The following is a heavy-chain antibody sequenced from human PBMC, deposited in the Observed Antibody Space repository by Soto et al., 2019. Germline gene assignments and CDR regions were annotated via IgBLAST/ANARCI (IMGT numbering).Heavy chain of an antibody. CDR3: ARRYGVYFDY. J-gene: IGHJ4*02. Sequence: QVQLQESGPGLVKPSETLSLTCTVSGGSISSYYWCWIRQPPGKGLEWIGYIYYSGSTNYNPALNSRVTIAVDTSKNQFSLKLSSVTAADTAVYYCARRYGVYFDYWGQGTLVTVSS. V-gene: IGHV4-59*08. CDR1: GGSISSYY. D-gene: IGHD4-17*01. CDR2: IYYSGST.